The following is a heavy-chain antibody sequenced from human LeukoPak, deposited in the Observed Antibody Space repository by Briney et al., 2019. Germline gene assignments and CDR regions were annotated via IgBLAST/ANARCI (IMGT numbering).Heavy chain of an antibody. D-gene: IGHD3-16*02. CDR1: GFTFSDYY. CDR2: ISSSSSYT. CDR3: ATLYYDYVWGSYRPGDYWFDP. V-gene: IGHV3-11*06. Sequence: GGSLRLSCAASGFTFSDYYMSWIRQAPGKGLEWVSYISSSSSYTNYADSVKGRFTISRDNAKNSLYLQMNSLRAEDTAVYYCATLYYDYVWGSYRPGDYWFDPRGQGTLVTVSS. J-gene: IGHJ5*02.